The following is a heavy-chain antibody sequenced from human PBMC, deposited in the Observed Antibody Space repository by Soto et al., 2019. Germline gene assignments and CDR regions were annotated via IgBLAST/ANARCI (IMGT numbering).Heavy chain of an antibody. Sequence: SETLSLTCTVSGGSISSGDYYWNWIRLPPGKGLEWIGYIYHSGSTYHNPSLKSRVTISVDTSKNQFSLKLSSVTAADTAVYYCARTKYSSSYYFDYWGQGTLVTVSS. D-gene: IGHD6-6*01. CDR1: GGSISSGDYY. CDR3: ARTKYSSSYYFDY. CDR2: IYHSGST. J-gene: IGHJ4*02. V-gene: IGHV4-30-4*01.